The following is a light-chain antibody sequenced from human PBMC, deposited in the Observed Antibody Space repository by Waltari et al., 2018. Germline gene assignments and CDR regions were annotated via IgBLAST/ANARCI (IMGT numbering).Light chain of an antibody. CDR2: SAS. V-gene: IGKV3-20*01. J-gene: IGKJ4*01. Sequence: DTVLTQSPGTLSLSSGERATLSCRASQSVSSNSLAWYQQRPGEPPRLLIYSASSRATGIPARFSGSGSGTDFTLTISRLEPEDSAIYYCQQYGYSLAFGGGTRVEI. CDR1: QSVSSNS. CDR3: QQYGYSLA.